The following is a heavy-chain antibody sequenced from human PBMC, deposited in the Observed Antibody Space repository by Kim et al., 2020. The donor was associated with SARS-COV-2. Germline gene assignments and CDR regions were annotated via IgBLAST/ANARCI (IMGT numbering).Heavy chain of an antibody. Sequence: GMGGFTVSRDNAKNSLYLQTSSLRAEDTAVYYCARGGGDSYYYGMDVWGRGTTVTVSS. CDR3: ARGGGDSYYYGMDV. J-gene: IGHJ6*02. V-gene: IGHV3-11*05.